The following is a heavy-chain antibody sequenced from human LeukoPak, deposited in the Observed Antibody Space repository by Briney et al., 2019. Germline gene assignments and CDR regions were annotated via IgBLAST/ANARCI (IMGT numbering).Heavy chain of an antibody. Sequence: SETLSLTCTVSGGSISSYYWSWIRQPPGKGLEWIGYIYYSGSTNYNPSLKSRVTISVDTSKNQFSLKLSSVTAADTAVYYCARGGDYGDYWGQGTLVTVSS. CDR3: ARGGDYGDY. J-gene: IGHJ4*02. CDR2: IYYSGST. D-gene: IGHD2-21*02. V-gene: IGHV4-59*01. CDR1: GGSISSYY.